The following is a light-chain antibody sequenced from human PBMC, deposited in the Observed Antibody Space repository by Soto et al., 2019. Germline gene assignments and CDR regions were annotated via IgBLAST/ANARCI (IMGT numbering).Light chain of an antibody. V-gene: IGKV1-39*01. J-gene: IGKJ5*01. Sequence: DIQMTQSPSSLSASVGDRVTITCRASQSISSSLNWYQQKPGKTPKLLISIASSLQSGVPSRFSASGSGTDFTLTITSLQPEDFATYYCQQTYSAPITFCTGTRLEIK. CDR1: QSISSS. CDR2: IAS. CDR3: QQTYSAPIT.